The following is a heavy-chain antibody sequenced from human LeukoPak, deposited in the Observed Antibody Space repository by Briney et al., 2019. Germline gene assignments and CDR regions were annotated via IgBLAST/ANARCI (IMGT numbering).Heavy chain of an antibody. J-gene: IGHJ4*02. CDR1: GFTFSSYW. V-gene: IGHV3-7*01. D-gene: IGHD3-22*01. CDR2: IKQDGSEK. CDR3: ARIGPFRENYYDSSGYYFDY. Sequence: PGGSLRLSCAASGFTFSSYWMSWVRQAPGKGLEWVANIKQDGSEKYYVDSVKGRFTISRDNAKNSLYLQMNSLRAEDTAVYYCARIGPFRENYYDSSGYYFDYWGQGTLVTVSS.